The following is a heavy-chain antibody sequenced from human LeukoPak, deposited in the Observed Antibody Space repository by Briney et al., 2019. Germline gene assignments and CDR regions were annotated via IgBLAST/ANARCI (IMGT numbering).Heavy chain of an antibody. V-gene: IGHV3-23*01. CDR3: AKGALYYYDSSGYFDY. D-gene: IGHD3-22*01. J-gene: IGHJ4*02. CDR2: ISGSGVST. CDR1: GFRFSSYA. Sequence: GGSLRLSCAASGFRFSSYAMSWVRQAPGKGLEWVSAISGSGVSTYYADSVKGRFTVSRDNSKNTLYLQMSSLRAEDTAVYYCAKGALYYYDSSGYFDYWGQGTLVTVSS.